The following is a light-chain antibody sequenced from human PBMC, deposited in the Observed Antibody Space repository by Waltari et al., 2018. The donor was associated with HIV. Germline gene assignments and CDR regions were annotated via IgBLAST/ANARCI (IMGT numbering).Light chain of an antibody. CDR3: QQYINWPPYT. Sequence: EIVMTQSPATLSVSPGERVTLSCRASQGISTDLAWYQQKPGQAPRLLIYDASTRATDIPARISGSGSGTEFTLTISSLQSEDFAIYYCQQYINWPPYTFGQGTKLEIK. CDR2: DAS. CDR1: QGISTD. V-gene: IGKV3D-15*01. J-gene: IGKJ2*01.